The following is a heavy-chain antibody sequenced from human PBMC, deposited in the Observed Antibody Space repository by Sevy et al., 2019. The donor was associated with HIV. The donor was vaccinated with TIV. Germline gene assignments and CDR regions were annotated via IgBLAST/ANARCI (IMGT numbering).Heavy chain of an antibody. V-gene: IGHV1-69*13. Sequence: ASVKVSCKASGGTFSSYGISWVRQAPGQGLEWMGGIIPILGTVNYAQKFQGRVTITADESTKTAYMELSSLRSEDTAVYYCAKDSGGDFWSGYYTLGRETYYYYYGMDVWGQGTTVTVSS. CDR3: AKDSGGDFWSGYYTLGRETYYYYYGMDV. CDR2: IIPILGTV. CDR1: GGTFSSYG. J-gene: IGHJ6*02. D-gene: IGHD3-3*01.